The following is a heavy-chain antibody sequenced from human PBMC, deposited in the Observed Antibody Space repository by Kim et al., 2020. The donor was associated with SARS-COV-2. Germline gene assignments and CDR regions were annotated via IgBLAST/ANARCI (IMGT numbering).Heavy chain of an antibody. CDR2: ISYDGSNK. Sequence: GGSLRLSCAASGFTFSSYGMHWVRQAPGKGLEWVAVISYDGSNKYYADSVKGRFTISRDNSKNTLYLQMNSLRAEDTAVYYCAKQTVLRFLEWSAAFDY. D-gene: IGHD3-3*01. CDR3: AKQTVLRFLEWSAAFDY. V-gene: IGHV3-30*18. CDR1: GFTFSSYG. J-gene: IGHJ4*01.